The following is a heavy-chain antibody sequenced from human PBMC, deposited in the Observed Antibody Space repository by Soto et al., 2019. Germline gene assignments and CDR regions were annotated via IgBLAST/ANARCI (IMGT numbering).Heavy chain of an antibody. CDR2: IWYDGSNK. CDR3: ARDSIAAAVVGYYFDY. J-gene: IGHJ4*02. Sequence: QVQLVESGGGVVQPGRSLRLSCAASGFTFSSYGMHWVRQAPGKGLEWVAVIWYDGSNKYYADSVKGRFTISRDNSKNTLYLQMNSLRAEDTAVYYCARDSIAAAVVGYYFDYWGQRTLVTVSS. V-gene: IGHV3-33*01. CDR1: GFTFSSYG. D-gene: IGHD6-13*01.